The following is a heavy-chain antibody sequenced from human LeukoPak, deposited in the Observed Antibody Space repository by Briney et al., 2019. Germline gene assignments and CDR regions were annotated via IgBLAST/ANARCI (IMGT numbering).Heavy chain of an antibody. CDR3: ARDKYYYDSSGSIRFDY. CDR1: GDSISTYY. J-gene: IGHJ4*02. V-gene: IGHV4-59*12. CDR2: IYYRVTS. Sequence: SETLSLTCTVSGDSISTYYWSWIRQPPGKGLEWIGYIYYRVTSDYNPSLKSRVTMSVDTSKNQFSLKLSSVTAADTAVYYCARDKYYYDSSGSIRFDYWGQGTLVTASS. D-gene: IGHD3-22*01.